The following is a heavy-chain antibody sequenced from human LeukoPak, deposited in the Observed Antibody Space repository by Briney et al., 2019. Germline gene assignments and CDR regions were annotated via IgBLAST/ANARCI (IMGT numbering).Heavy chain of an antibody. CDR3: ARDSLTLRGVDYYYMDV. CDR1: GYTFTGYY. D-gene: IGHD3-10*01. J-gene: IGHJ6*03. Sequence: ASVKVSCKASGYTFTGYYMHWVRQAPGQGLDWMGRINPNSGGTNYAQKFQGRVTMTRDTSVTTGYMELTRLRSDDTAVYFCARDSLTLRGVDYYYMDVWGKGTTVTVSS. CDR2: INPNSGGT. V-gene: IGHV1-2*06.